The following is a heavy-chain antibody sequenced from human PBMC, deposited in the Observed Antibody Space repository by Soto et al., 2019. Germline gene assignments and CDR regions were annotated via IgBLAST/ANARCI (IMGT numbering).Heavy chain of an antibody. J-gene: IGHJ5*02. V-gene: IGHV1-18*01. CDR3: ARDRVTSTVTTRGWFDP. CDR1: GYTFTSKG. D-gene: IGHD4-17*01. Sequence: QVQLVQSGAEVKKPGASVKVSCKASGYTFTSKGIGGGRQAPGKGLEGLGWISAYIGNTNYAQKLQGRVTMTTDTSTSTACMELRSLRSDDTAVYYCARDRVTSTVTTRGWFDPWGQGTLVTVSS. CDR2: ISAYIGNT.